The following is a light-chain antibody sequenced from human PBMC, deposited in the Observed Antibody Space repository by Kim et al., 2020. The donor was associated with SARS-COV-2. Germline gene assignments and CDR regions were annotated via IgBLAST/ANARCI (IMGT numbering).Light chain of an antibody. CDR2: DVS. CDR3: SSYASRSTHVV. CDR1: RSDIGGYYY. Sequence: QSVTISCTGTRSDIGGYYYVSWYQQHPGKAPKLMIYDVSRRPSGVSNRFSGSKSGNTASLTISGLQAEDEADYYCSSYASRSTHVVFGGGTQLTVL. V-gene: IGLV2-14*03. J-gene: IGLJ2*01.